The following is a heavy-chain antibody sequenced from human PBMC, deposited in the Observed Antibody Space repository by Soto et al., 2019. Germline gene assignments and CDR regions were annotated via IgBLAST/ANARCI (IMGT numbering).Heavy chain of an antibody. D-gene: IGHD2-8*01. Sequence: ASVKVSYEDSCFSFSNYGLSWVRQAPGQGLEWMGWVSANNGHTNYAQNLQGRVSMTTDTSTSTAYMELRGLTFDDTAVYYCARDIESVTAKHFFYYYAMDVWGQGTTVTVSS. CDR3: ARDIESVTAKHFFYYYAMDV. V-gene: IGHV1-18*01. J-gene: IGHJ6*02. CDR2: VSANNGHT. CDR1: CFSFSNYG.